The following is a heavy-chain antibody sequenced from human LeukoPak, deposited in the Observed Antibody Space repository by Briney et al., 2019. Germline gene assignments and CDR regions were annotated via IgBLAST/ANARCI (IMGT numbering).Heavy chain of an antibody. V-gene: IGHV3-7*03. D-gene: IGHD2-15*01. Sequence: GGSLRLSCAASGFTFSSYCMTWVRQAPGKGLEWVANVKHDGSEKYYVDSVKGRFTISRDNAKNSLYLQMNSLRAEDTAVYYCARDRRYCSGGSCYPNYFDYWGQGTLSPSPQ. J-gene: IGHJ4*02. CDR1: GFTFSSYC. CDR3: ARDRRYCSGGSCYPNYFDY. CDR2: VKHDGSEK.